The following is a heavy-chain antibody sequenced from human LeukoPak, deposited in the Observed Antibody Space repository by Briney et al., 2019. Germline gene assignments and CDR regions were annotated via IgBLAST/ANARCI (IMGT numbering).Heavy chain of an antibody. Sequence: SETLSLTCAVYGGSFSAYYWNWIRQPPGKGLEWIGEINHSESTKYDPSLKSRVTISVDTSKNQFSLKLSSVTAADTVVYDCACGDYYFDYWGQGTLVTVSS. V-gene: IGHV4-34*01. CDR2: INHSEST. D-gene: IGHD2-21*02. J-gene: IGHJ4*02. CDR3: ACGDYYFDY. CDR1: GGSFSAYY.